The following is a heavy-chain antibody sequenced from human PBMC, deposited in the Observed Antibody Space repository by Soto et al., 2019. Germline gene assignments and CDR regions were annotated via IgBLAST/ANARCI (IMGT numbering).Heavy chain of an antibody. D-gene: IGHD6-13*01. CDR1: GGSVSSSNYY. CDR2: IYYSGRT. CDR3: ARGGTRGSSFY. J-gene: IGHJ4*02. Sequence: PSETLSLTCTVSGGSVSSSNYYWTWIRQPPGKGLEWIGDIYYSGRTNDNPSLRSRVIISIDTSKNQFSLSLSSATAADTAVYYCARGGTRGSSFYWGQGTLVTVSS. V-gene: IGHV4-61*01.